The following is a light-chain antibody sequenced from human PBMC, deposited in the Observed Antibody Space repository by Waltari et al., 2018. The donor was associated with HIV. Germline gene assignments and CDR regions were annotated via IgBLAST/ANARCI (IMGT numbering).Light chain of an antibody. Sequence: QSVLAQPPSVSGAPGQRVTISCSGSGSNIRSNYVNWYQQLPVTAPRVLIYNADQRPSGVPARFSGSKAGTTASLAISGLQSEDEADYYCAAWDDTLKVYVFGTGTKVTVL. CDR3: AAWDDTLKVYV. V-gene: IGLV1-44*01. J-gene: IGLJ1*01. CDR1: GSNIRSNY. CDR2: NAD.